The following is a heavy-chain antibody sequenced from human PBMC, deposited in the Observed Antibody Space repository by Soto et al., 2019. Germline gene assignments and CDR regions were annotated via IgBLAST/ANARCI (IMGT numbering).Heavy chain of an antibody. Sequence: SVKVTCKTSAYVFTSFAIHWMRQAPGQGPEWMGLIITDNGDSIYAEKFQDRVILTTDTATSTAYMELGSLRSDDTAVYYCVRDASSGYRGWWDPWGQGTLVTVSS. V-gene: IGHV1-3*04. CDR1: AYVFTSFA. CDR2: IITDNGDS. D-gene: IGHD5-18*01. J-gene: IGHJ5*02. CDR3: VRDASSGYRGWWDP.